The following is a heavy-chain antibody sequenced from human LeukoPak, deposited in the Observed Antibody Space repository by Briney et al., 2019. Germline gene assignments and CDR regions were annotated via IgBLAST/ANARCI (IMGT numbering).Heavy chain of an antibody. V-gene: IGHV3-9*02. D-gene: IGHD3-22*01. Sequence: GGSLRLSCAASGFTSDDYAMNWVRPAPGRGVEWVSGISWNSGRIDYADSVKGRFTISRDNAKNSLYLQLNSLRAEDMALYYCAKEQLLYGSSGYYAWYFDLWGRGTLVTVSS. CDR3: AKEQLLYGSSGYYAWYFDL. CDR1: GFTSDDYA. CDR2: ISWNSGRI. J-gene: IGHJ2*01.